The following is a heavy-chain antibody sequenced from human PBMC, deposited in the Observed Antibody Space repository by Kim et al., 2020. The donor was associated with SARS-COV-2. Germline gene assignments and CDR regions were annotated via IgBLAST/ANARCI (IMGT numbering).Heavy chain of an antibody. D-gene: IGHD6-19*01. CDR1: GYSFTSYW. V-gene: IGHV5-51*01. Sequence: GGSLRLSCKGSGYSFTSYWIGWVRQMPGKGLEWMGIIYPGDSDTRYSPSFQGQVTISADKSISTAYLQWSSLKASDTAMYYCARHFAVAGYLDYWGQGTLVTVSS. J-gene: IGHJ4*02. CDR2: IYPGDSDT. CDR3: ARHFAVAGYLDY.